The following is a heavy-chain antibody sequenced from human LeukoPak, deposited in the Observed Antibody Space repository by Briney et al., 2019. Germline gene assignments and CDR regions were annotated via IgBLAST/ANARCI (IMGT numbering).Heavy chain of an antibody. CDR3: AKDAYSSSWYGGYYFDY. D-gene: IGHD6-13*01. CDR1: GFTFSSYA. J-gene: IGHJ4*02. CDR2: ISGSGGST. V-gene: IGHV3-23*01. Sequence: PGGSLRLSCAASGFTFSSYAMSWVRQAPGKGLEWVSAISGSGGSTYYADSVKGRFTISRDNSKNTLYLQMNSLRAEDTAVYYCAKDAYSSSWYGGYYFDYWGQGTLVTVSS.